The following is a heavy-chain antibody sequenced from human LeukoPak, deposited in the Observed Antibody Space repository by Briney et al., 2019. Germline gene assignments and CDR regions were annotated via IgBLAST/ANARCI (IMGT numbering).Heavy chain of an antibody. CDR2: IYYSGST. D-gene: IGHD6-13*01. CDR1: GGSISSGDYY. V-gene: IGHV4-30-4*01. CDR3: ARHHPSIAAAPTPFDY. J-gene: IGHJ4*02. Sequence: SETLSLTCTVSGGSISSGDYYWSWIRQPPGKGLEWIGYIYYSGSTNYNPSLKSRVTISVDTSKNQFSLKLSSVTAADTAVYYCARHHPSIAAAPTPFDYWGQGTLVTVSS.